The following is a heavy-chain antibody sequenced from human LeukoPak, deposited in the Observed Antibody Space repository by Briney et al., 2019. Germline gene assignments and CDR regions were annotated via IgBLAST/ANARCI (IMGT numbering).Heavy chain of an antibody. D-gene: IGHD2-15*01. Sequence: ASVKVSCKASGYTFTGYYMHWVRQAPGQGLEWMGWINPNSGGTNYAQKFQGRVTMTRDTSISAAYMELSRLRSDDTAVYYCARAIYCSGGSCNSGNGMDVWGQGTTVTVSS. CDR3: ARAIYCSGGSCNSGNGMDV. J-gene: IGHJ6*02. CDR2: INPNSGGT. CDR1: GYTFTGYY. V-gene: IGHV1-2*02.